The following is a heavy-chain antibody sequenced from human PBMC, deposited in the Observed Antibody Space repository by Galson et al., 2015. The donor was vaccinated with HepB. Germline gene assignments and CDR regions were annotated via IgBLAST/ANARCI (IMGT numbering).Heavy chain of an antibody. CDR1: GFTFTRFW. V-gene: IGHV3-74*01. J-gene: IGHJ5*01. Sequence: SLRLSCAASGFTFTRFWMHWVRQAPGKGLVWVSRINSDGSSKTYADSVKGRFTISGDNPKNTVYLQMNGLRVEDTAVYYCSRFSSGSAPAGFDFWGQGALVTVSS. D-gene: IGHD6-13*01. CDR3: SRFSSGSAPAGFDF. CDR2: INSDGSSK.